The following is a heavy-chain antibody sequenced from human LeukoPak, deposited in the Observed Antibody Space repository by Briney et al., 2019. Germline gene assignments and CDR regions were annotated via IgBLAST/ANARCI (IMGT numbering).Heavy chain of an antibody. J-gene: IGHJ4*02. Sequence: SVKVSCKASGGAFSSYAISWVRQAPGQGLEWMGGIIPIFGTANYAQKFQGRVTITADESTSTAYMELSSLRSEDTAVYYCAREEDCSGGSCYSSFDYWGQGTLVTVSS. V-gene: IGHV1-69*13. CDR1: GGAFSSYA. D-gene: IGHD2-15*01. CDR3: AREEDCSGGSCYSSFDY. CDR2: IIPIFGTA.